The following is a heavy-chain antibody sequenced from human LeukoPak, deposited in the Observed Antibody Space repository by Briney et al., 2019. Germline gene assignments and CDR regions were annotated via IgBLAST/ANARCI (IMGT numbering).Heavy chain of an antibody. Sequence: ASVKVSSKASGYTFTSYVMNWVRQAPGQGREWMGWINTNTGNPTYAQGFTGRFVSSLDTSVSTAYLLISSLKAEDTAVYYCARVGGYLLYYYYYYGMDVSGQGTTVTVSS. CDR1: GYTFTSYV. D-gene: IGHD3-22*01. V-gene: IGHV7-4-1*02. CDR2: INTNTGNP. J-gene: IGHJ6*02. CDR3: ARVGGYLLYYYYYYGMDV.